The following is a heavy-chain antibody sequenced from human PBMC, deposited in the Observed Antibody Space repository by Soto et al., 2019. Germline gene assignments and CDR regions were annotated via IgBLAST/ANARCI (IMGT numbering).Heavy chain of an antibody. CDR2: IYYSGST. Sequence: PSETLSLTCTVSGGSISSYYWSWIRQPPGKGLEWIGYIYYSGSTNYNPSLKSRVTISVDTSKNQFSLKLSSVTAADTAVYYCARSPYYSNFDYWGQGTLATVYS. D-gene: IGHD4-4*01. J-gene: IGHJ4*02. CDR3: ARSPYYSNFDY. V-gene: IGHV4-59*01. CDR1: GGSISSYY.